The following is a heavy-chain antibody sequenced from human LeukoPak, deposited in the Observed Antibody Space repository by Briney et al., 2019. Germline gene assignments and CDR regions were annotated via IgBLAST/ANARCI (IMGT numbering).Heavy chain of an antibody. D-gene: IGHD4-23*01. Sequence: GASAKVSCKASGYTFTSYYMHWVRQAPGQGLEWMGIINPSGGSTSYAQKFQGRVTMTRDTSTSTVYMELSSLRSEDTAVYYCARDAVTYNAWGAYYYYYGMVVWGQGTTVTVSS. J-gene: IGHJ6*02. CDR3: ARDAVTYNAWGAYYYYYGMVV. CDR2: INPSGGST. V-gene: IGHV1-46*01. CDR1: GYTFTSYY.